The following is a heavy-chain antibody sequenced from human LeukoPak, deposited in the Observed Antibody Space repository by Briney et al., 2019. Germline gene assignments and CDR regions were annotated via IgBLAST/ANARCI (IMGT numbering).Heavy chain of an antibody. D-gene: IGHD3-10*01. CDR2: LRVSGGST. Sequence: GVSLRLSCAVSGFTFSRCAMSWVSQAPGKGLEWVSALRVSGGSTYYAVSGKGRFTISRDNSKNTLYLQMNSLRAEDTAVYYCAKDLALWFGENGYWGQGTLVTVSS. J-gene: IGHJ4*02. V-gene: IGHV3-23*01. CDR3: AKDLALWFGENGY. CDR1: GFTFSRCA.